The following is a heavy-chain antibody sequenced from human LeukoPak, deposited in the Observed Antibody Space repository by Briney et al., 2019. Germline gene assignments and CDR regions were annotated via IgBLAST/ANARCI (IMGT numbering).Heavy chain of an antibody. Sequence: PGGSLRLSCAASGLTFSSYNMNWVRQAPGKGLEWASFISSSSNYIYYTDSVKGRFTISRDNAKKSLFLQMNSLRAEDTAVYYCARGTPTTRDFDYWGQGTLVTVSS. CDR2: ISSSSNYI. D-gene: IGHD4-11*01. CDR1: GLTFSSYN. CDR3: ARGTPTTRDFDY. V-gene: IGHV3-21*01. J-gene: IGHJ4*02.